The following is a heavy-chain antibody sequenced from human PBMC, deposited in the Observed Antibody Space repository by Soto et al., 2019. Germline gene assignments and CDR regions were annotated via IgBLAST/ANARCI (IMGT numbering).Heavy chain of an antibody. D-gene: IGHD5-18*01. CDR2: IYYSGST. Sequence: SETLSLTCTVSGGSISSYYWSWIRQPPGKGLEWIGYIYYSGSTNYNPSLKSRVTISVDTSKNQFSLKLSSVTAADTAVYYCARLVQLDAFDIWGQGTMVTVSS. CDR1: GGSISSYY. V-gene: IGHV4-59*01. CDR3: ARLVQLDAFDI. J-gene: IGHJ3*02.